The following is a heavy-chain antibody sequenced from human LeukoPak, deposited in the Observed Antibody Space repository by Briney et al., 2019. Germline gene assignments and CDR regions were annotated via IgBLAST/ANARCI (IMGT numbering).Heavy chain of an antibody. V-gene: IGHV1-2*06. J-gene: IGHJ6*02. CDR3: ARVACSSTSCYSLIFGVVIGSIDYYGMDV. CDR2: INPNSGGT. CDR1: GYTFTGYY. D-gene: IGHD2-2*02. Sequence: ASVKVSCKASGYTFTGYYMHWVRQAPGQGLEWMGRINPNSGGTNYAQKFQGRVTMTRDTSISTAYMELSRLRSDDTAVYYCARVACSSTSCYSLIFGVVIGSIDYYGMDVWGQGTTVTVPS.